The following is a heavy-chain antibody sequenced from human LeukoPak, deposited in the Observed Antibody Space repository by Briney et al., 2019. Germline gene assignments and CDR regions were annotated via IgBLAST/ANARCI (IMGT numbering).Heavy chain of an antibody. J-gene: IGHJ3*01. V-gene: IGHV3-66*01. CDR3: ARSIAAAGTSAFDV. CDR2: IYSGDGT. D-gene: IGHD6-13*01. CDR1: GFTVISSY. Sequence: GGSLRLSCIASGFTVISSYMTWVRQAPGKGLDWVSIIYSGDGTFYADSVKGRFTISRDNSKNTLYLQMNSLRAEDTAVYYCARSIAAAGTSAFDVWGQGTMVAVSP.